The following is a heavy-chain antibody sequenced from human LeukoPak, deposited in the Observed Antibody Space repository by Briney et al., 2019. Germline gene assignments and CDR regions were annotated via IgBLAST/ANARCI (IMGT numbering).Heavy chain of an antibody. CDR1: GFTFSSYS. D-gene: IGHD3-3*01. CDR2: ISSSSSYI. CDR3: ARVDRFLGAFDI. Sequence: GGSLRLSCAASGFTFSSYSMNWVRQAPGKGLEWVSSISSSSSYIYYADSVKGRFTISRDNAKNSLYLQMNSLRAEDTAVYYCARVDRFLGAFDIWGQGTMVTVSS. J-gene: IGHJ3*02. V-gene: IGHV3-21*01.